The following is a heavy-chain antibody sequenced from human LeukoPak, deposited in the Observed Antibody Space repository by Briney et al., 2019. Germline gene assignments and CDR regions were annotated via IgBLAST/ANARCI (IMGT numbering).Heavy chain of an antibody. Sequence: PSETLSLTCTVSGGSISSDYWSWIRQAAGKGLEWIGRMYISGSTDHNPPLKSRVTMSLDTSKNQFSLKLTSVTAADTAVYYCARDRGGAAAGNWFDSWGQGTLVIVSS. V-gene: IGHV4-4*07. CDR3: ARDRGGAAAGNWFDS. J-gene: IGHJ5*01. D-gene: IGHD6-13*01. CDR1: GGSISSDY. CDR2: MYISGST.